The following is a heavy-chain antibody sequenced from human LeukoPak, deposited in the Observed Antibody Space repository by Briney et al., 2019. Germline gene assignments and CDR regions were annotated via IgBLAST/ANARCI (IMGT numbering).Heavy chain of an antibody. Sequence: PGGSLRLSCAASGFTGSSTYMSWVRQSPGKGLEWVSVVYKDGKMFYIDSVKGRFAISRDTSKNTVYLQMNNLRAEDTAVYYCASRHCSGGDCYFAGADPFDHWGQGTLVTVSS. CDR2: VYKDGKM. CDR3: ASRHCSGGDCYFAGADPFDH. D-gene: IGHD2-21*01. CDR1: GFTGSSTY. J-gene: IGHJ4*02. V-gene: IGHV3-53*01.